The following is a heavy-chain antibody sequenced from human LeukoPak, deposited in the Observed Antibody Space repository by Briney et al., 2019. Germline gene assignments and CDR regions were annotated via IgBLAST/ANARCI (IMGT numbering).Heavy chain of an antibody. CDR3: ARGRGQSQQLIHFDP. CDR1: GFTFSSYS. D-gene: IGHD6-6*01. J-gene: IGHJ5*02. Sequence: PGGSLRLSCAASGFTFSSYSMNWVRQAPGKGLEWVSSISSGSSYIYYADSVKGRFTISRDNAKNSLYLQMNSLRAEDTAVYYCARGRGQSQQLIHFDPWGQGTLVTVSS. CDR2: ISSGSSYI. V-gene: IGHV3-21*01.